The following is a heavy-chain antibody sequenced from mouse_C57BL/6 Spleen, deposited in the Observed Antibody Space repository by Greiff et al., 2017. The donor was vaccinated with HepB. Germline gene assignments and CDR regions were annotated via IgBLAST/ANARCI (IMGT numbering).Heavy chain of an antibody. CDR2: IYPGDGDT. CDR1: GYAFSSSW. V-gene: IGHV1-82*01. Sequence: QVQLQQSGPELVKPGASVKISCKASGYAFSSSWMNWVKQRPGKGLEWIGRIYPGDGDTNYNGKFKGKATLTADKSSSTAYMQLSSLTSEDSAVYFCARTVVAQGYAMDYWGQGTSVTVSS. J-gene: IGHJ4*01. D-gene: IGHD1-1*01. CDR3: ARTVVAQGYAMDY.